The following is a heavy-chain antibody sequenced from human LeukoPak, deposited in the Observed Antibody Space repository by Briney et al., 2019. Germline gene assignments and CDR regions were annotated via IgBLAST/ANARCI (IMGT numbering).Heavy chain of an antibody. V-gene: IGHV3-7*01. D-gene: IGHD5-18*01. CDR1: GFTFSNYW. J-gene: IGHJ5*02. CDR3: ARDRVQLWPLRNWFDP. Sequence: GGSLRLSCAASGFTFSNYWMRWVRQAPGKGLESVANINEHGSEKNYVDSVKGRFTISRDNTKNSLYLQMNSLRAEDTAVYYCARDRVQLWPLRNWFDPWGQGTLVTVSS. CDR2: INEHGSEK.